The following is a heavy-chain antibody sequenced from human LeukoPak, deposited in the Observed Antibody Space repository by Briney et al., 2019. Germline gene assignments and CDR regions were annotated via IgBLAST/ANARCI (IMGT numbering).Heavy chain of an antibody. V-gene: IGHV3-23*01. CDR2: ISGSGGST. Sequence: GGSLRLSFPPSGFTFGTYPMSGFGQAPGKGREWVSAISGSGGSTYYADSVKGRFTISRDNSKNTLYLQMNSLRAEDTAVYYCAKDRGWLQLGWGQGTLVTVSS. CDR1: GFTFGTYP. CDR3: AKDRGWLQLG. D-gene: IGHD5-24*01. J-gene: IGHJ4*02.